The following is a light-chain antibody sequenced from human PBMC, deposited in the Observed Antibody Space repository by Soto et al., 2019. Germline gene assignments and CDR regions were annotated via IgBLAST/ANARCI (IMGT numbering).Light chain of an antibody. J-gene: IGLJ1*01. V-gene: IGLV2-11*01. CDR1: SSDVGGYNY. CDR3: CSYAGSYTFV. CDR2: DVT. Sequence: QAALTQPRSVSGSPGQSVTISCTGTSSDVGGYNYVSWYQQHPGKAPKLMIYDVTERPSGVPDRVSGSKSGNTASLTISGLQAEDEADYYCCSYAGSYTFVFGTGTKLTVL.